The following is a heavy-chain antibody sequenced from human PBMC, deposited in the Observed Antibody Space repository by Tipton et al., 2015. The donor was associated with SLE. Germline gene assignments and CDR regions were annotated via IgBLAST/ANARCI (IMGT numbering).Heavy chain of an antibody. D-gene: IGHD2/OR15-2a*01. Sequence: QVQLVQSGPEVKKPGASVKVSCKASGYTFSGNAMHWVRQAPGQRLEWMGWINADSDNTKYSQKFQGRVTITRDTSASTAYMELSSLRSEDTAVYYCARDGQGRNIVSYYGMDVWGQGTTVTVSS. CDR3: ARDGQGRNIVSYYGMDV. CDR1: GYTFSGNA. V-gene: IGHV1-3*01. J-gene: IGHJ6*02. CDR2: INADSDNT.